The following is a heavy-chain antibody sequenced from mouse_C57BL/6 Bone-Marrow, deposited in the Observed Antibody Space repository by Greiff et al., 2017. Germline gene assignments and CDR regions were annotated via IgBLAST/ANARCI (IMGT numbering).Heavy chain of an antibody. Sequence: QVQLQQSGAELMKPGASVKLSCKATGYTFTGYWIEWVKQRPGHGLEWIGEILPGSGSTNYNEKFKGKATFTADTSSNTAYMQLSSLTTEDSAIYYCARYPHYYGSSYPHWYFDVWGTGTTVTVSS. CDR2: ILPGSGST. CDR3: ARYPHYYGSSYPHWYFDV. V-gene: IGHV1-9*01. CDR1: GYTFTGYW. J-gene: IGHJ1*03. D-gene: IGHD1-1*01.